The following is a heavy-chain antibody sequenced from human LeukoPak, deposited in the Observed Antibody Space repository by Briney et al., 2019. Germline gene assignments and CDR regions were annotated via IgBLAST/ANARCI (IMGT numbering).Heavy chain of an antibody. Sequence: SETLSLTCAVYGGSFSGYYWSWIRQPPGKGLEWIGEINHSGSTNYNPSLKSRVTISVDTSKNQFSLKLSSVTAANTAVYYCARTFMESYYDFWSGYSTLDYWGQGTLVTVSS. CDR3: ARTFMESYYDFWSGYSTLDY. D-gene: IGHD3-3*01. V-gene: IGHV4-34*01. CDR1: GGSFSGYY. J-gene: IGHJ4*02. CDR2: INHSGST.